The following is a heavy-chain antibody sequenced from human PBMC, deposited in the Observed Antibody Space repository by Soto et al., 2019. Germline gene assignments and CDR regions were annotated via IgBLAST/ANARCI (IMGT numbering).Heavy chain of an antibody. CDR3: ARLHQLAYAYFGY. V-gene: IGHV4-4*02. CDR2: SYHSGST. Sequence: SETRSLTCAASGGSISSSNWWSWVRQPTGKGWEWIGESYHSGSTNYNPSLKSRVTISIDKSKNQFSLKLSSETAADSAVYYRARLHQLAYAYFGYCGQGTLVAVCS. D-gene: IGHD2-2*01. J-gene: IGHJ4*02. CDR1: GGSISSSNW.